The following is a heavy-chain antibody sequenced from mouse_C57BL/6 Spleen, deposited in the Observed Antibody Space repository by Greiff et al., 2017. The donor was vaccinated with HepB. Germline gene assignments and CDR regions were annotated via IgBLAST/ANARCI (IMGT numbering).Heavy chain of an antibody. D-gene: IGHD2-5*01. Sequence: ESGPGLVKPSQSLSLTCSVTGYSITSGYYWNWIRQFPGNKLEWMGYISYDGSNNYNPSLKNRISITRDTSKNQFFLKLNSVTTEDTATYYCARGPYYSNFFAYWGQGTLVTVSA. CDR1: GYSITSGYY. J-gene: IGHJ3*01. CDR3: ARGPYYSNFFAY. V-gene: IGHV3-6*01. CDR2: ISYDGSN.